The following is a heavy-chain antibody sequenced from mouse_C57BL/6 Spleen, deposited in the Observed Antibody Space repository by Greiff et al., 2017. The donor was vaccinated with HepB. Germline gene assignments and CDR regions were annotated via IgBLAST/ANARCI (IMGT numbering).Heavy chain of an antibody. D-gene: IGHD1-2*01. J-gene: IGHJ2*01. CDR2: IDPSDSYT. CDR3: ARSAYYGVDY. CDR1: GYTFTSYW. Sequence: QQSCKASGYTFTSYWMHWVKQRPGQGLEWIGEIDPSDSYTNYNQKFKGKSTLTVDKSSSTAYMQLSSLTSEDSAVYYCARSAYYGVDYWGQGTTLTVSS. V-gene: IGHV1-69*01.